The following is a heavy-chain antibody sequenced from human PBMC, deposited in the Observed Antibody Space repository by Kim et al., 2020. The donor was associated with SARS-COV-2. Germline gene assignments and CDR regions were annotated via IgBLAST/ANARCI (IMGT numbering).Heavy chain of an antibody. D-gene: IGHD5-18*01. J-gene: IGHJ3*02. Sequence: ASVKVTCKASGYTFTSYGISWVQQAPGQGLEWMGWISAYNGNTNYAQKLQGRVTMTTDTSTSTAYMELRSLRSDDTAMYYCARDRNTAMVADAFDIWGQGTMVTVSS. CDR2: ISAYNGNT. CDR1: GYTFTSYG. V-gene: IGHV1-18*01. CDR3: ARDRNTAMVADAFDI.